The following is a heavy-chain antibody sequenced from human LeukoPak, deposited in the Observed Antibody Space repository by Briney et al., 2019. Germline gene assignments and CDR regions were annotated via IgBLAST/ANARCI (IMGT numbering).Heavy chain of an antibody. CDR1: GFTFSSYW. J-gene: IGHJ4*02. D-gene: IGHD2-21*02. CDR2: INSDGSST. CDR3: ARESVVVTANDY. Sequence: GGSLRLSFAASGFTFSSYWMHWVRQAPGKGLVWVSRINSDGSSTSYADSVKGRFTISRDNAKNTLYLQMNSLRAEDTAVYYCARESVVVTANDYWGQGTLVTVSS. V-gene: IGHV3-74*01.